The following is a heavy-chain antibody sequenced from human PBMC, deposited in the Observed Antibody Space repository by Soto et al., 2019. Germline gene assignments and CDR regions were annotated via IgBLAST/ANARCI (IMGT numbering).Heavy chain of an antibody. D-gene: IGHD2-2*01. Sequence: HPGGSLRLSCAASGFTFSSYGMHWVRQAPGKGLEWVAVIWSDGSNKYYADSVKGRFTISRDNSKNTLYLQMNSLRAEDTAVYYCARVKQLLSPYYYYGMDVWGQGTTVTVSS. CDR3: ARVKQLLSPYYYYGMDV. CDR1: GFTFSSYG. V-gene: IGHV3-33*01. J-gene: IGHJ6*02. CDR2: IWSDGSNK.